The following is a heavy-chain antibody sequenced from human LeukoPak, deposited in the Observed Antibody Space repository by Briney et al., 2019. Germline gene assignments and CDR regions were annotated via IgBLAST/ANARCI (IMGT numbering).Heavy chain of an antibody. CDR2: IWXDGSNK. J-gene: IGHJ4*02. Sequence: RPGRSLRLSCAASGXTFXSYGXHXXRXAPGKGLEWVAVIWXDGSNKYYADSVXGRFTISRDNSKNTLYLQMNSLRAEDTAVYYCARDLDAYYYDSSGYSGVDYWGQGTLVTVSS. V-gene: IGHV3-33*01. D-gene: IGHD3-22*01. CDR1: GXTFXSYG. CDR3: ARDLDAYYYDSSGYSGVDY.